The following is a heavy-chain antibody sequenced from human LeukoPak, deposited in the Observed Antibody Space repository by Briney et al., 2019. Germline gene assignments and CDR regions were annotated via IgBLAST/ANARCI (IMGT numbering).Heavy chain of an antibody. CDR2: ISGSGGST. CDR1: GFTFSSYA. V-gene: IGHV3-23*01. J-gene: IGHJ4*02. Sequence: RGSLRLSCAASGFTFSSYAMSWVRQAPGKGLEWVSAISGSGGSTYYADSVKGRFTISRDNSKNTLYLQMNSRRAEDTAVYYCAKSRAVAGPFDYWGQGTLVTASS. CDR3: AKSRAVAGPFDY. D-gene: IGHD6-19*01.